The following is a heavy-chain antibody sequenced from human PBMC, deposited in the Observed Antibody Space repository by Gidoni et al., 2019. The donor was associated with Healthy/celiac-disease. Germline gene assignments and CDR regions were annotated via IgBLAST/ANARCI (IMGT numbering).Heavy chain of an antibody. D-gene: IGHD5-18*01. V-gene: IGHV4-34*01. CDR2: INHSGST. J-gene: IGHJ4*02. CDR3: ARGYSYGDY. Sequence: QVQLQQWGAGLLKPSETLSLTCAVSGGSFSGYYWSWIRQPPGKGLEWIGEINHSGSTNYNPSLKSRVTISVDTSKNQFSLKLSSVTAADTAVYYCARGYSYGDYWGQGTLVTVSS. CDR1: GGSFSGYY.